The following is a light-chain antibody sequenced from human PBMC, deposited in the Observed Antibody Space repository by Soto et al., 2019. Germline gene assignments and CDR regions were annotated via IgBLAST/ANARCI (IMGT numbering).Light chain of an antibody. J-gene: IGLJ3*02. V-gene: IGLV1-47*01. CDR3: AAWDDSLSGRV. Sequence: QSVLTQPPSASGTPGQRVTISCSGSGSNVGTSYVYWYQQLPGTAPKLLIYANNQRPSGVPDRFSGSKPGTSASLAISGLRSEDEADYYCAAWDDSLSGRVFGGGTKLTVL. CDR1: GSNVGTSY. CDR2: ANN.